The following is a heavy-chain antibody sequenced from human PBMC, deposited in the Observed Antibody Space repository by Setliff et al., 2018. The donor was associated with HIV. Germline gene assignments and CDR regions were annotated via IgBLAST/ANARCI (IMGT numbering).Heavy chain of an antibody. D-gene: IGHD5-12*01. CDR1: GFAFSSHQ. V-gene: IGHV3-7*01. Sequence: GGSLRLSCAASGFAFSSHQMSWVRQAPGKGLEWVAKIRQDGTDKYSVDSVKGRFTIARDNAKNSLYLQRNSLRAEDTAICYCARDWRSGYDLKFDYWGQGTLVTVSS. J-gene: IGHJ4*02. CDR3: ARDWRSGYDLKFDY. CDR2: IRQDGTDK.